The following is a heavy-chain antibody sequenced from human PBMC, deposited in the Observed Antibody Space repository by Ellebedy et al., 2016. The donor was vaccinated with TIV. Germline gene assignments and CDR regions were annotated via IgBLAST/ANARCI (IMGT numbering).Heavy chain of an antibody. D-gene: IGHD1-1*01. CDR3: ARDPGGWNDGGG. CDR2: IIPIFGTA. V-gene: IGHV1-69*13. CDR1: GGTFSSYA. J-gene: IGHJ4*02. Sequence: AASVKVSCKASGGTFSSYAISWVRQAPGQGLEWMGGIIPIFGTANYAQKFQGRVTITADESTSTAYMELSSLRSEDTAVYYCARDPGGWNDGGGWGQGTLVTVSS.